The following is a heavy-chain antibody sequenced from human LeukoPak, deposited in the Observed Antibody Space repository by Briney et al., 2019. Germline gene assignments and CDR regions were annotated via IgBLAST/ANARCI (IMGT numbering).Heavy chain of an antibody. V-gene: IGHV1-69*13. J-gene: IGHJ4*02. Sequence: SVKVSCKASGYTFTSYAISWVRQAPGQGLEWMGGIIPIFGTANYAQKFQGRVTITADESTSTAYMELSSLRSEDTAVYYCARLRAIRGYSYPSYFDYWGQGTLVTVSS. CDR3: ARLRAIRGYSYPSYFDY. CDR1: GYTFTSYA. CDR2: IIPIFGTA. D-gene: IGHD5-18*01.